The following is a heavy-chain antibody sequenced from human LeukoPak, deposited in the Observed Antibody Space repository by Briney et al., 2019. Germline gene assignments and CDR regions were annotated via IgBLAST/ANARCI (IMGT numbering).Heavy chain of an antibody. D-gene: IGHD3-3*01. CDR1: GGSISSSSYY. CDR2: IYYSGST. J-gene: IGHJ4*02. CDR3: ARAPMSGYHGDTNFDY. Sequence: TSETLSLTCTVSGGSISSSSYYWGWIRQPPGKGLEWIGSIYYSGSTYHNPSLKSRVTISVDTSKNQFSLKLSSVTAADTAVYYCARAPMSGYHGDTNFDYWGQGTLVTVSS. V-gene: IGHV4-39*07.